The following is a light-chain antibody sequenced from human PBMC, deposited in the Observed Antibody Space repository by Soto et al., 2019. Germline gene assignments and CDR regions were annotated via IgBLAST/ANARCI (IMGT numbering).Light chain of an antibody. V-gene: IGKV3-20*01. CDR2: GAS. J-gene: IGKJ3*01. CDR1: QSVSSPY. CDR3: QQYGRSPFT. Sequence: EVVLTQSPVTLSLSPGERATLSCRASQSVSSPYLAWYQQKPGQPPRLLIYGASSRATDIPDRFIGSGSGTEFTLTSARLAPEDFAMYYCQQYGRSPFTFGPGTKVDI.